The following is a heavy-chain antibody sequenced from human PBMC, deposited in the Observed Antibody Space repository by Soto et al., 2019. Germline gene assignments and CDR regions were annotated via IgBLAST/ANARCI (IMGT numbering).Heavy chain of an antibody. CDR2: ILHDGSAE. Sequence: GSLRLCCAASGFTFTSYGMHWVRQAPGKGLEWMALILHDGSAEYYADSVKGRFTISRDNSKNTLYLQMNSLRAEDTAVYYCARSRDGYSFYFYYGMDGWGQGTTVTVSS. D-gene: IGHD4-4*01. CDR3: ARSRDGYSFYFYYGMDG. V-gene: IGHV3-30*03. CDR1: GFTFTSYG. J-gene: IGHJ6*02.